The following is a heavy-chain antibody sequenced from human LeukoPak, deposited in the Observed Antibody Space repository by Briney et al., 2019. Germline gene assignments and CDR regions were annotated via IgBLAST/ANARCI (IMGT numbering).Heavy chain of an antibody. V-gene: IGHV3-74*01. CDR3: ARGMYYDYVWGSYRYKKNFDY. CDR1: GFTFSSYW. J-gene: IGHJ4*02. D-gene: IGHD3-16*02. Sequence: PGGSLRLSCAASGFTFSSYWMHWVRQAPGKGLVWVSRINSDGSSTSYADSVKGRFTISRDNAKNTLYLQMSSLRAEDTAVYYCARGMYYDYVWGSYRYKKNFDYWGQGTLVTVSS. CDR2: INSDGSST.